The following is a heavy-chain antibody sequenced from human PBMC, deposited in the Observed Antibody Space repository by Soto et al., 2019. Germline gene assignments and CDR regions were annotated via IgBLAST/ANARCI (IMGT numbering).Heavy chain of an antibody. CDR1: GGSISSGDYY. CDR2: IYYSGST. D-gene: IGHD3-22*01. V-gene: IGHV4-30-4*01. J-gene: IGHJ3*02. CDR3: ARDLTYYYDSSANTMAFDI. Sequence: QVQLQESGPGLVKPSQTLSLTCTVSGGSISSGDYYWSWIRQPPGKGLEWIGYIYYSGSTYYNPSLKRRVTISVDTSKNQFSLKLSSVTAADMAVYYCARDLTYYYDSSANTMAFDIWGQGTMVTVSS.